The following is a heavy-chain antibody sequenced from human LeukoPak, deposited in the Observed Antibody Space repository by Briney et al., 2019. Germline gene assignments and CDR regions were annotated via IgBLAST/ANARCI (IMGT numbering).Heavy chain of an antibody. J-gene: IGHJ6*03. CDR1: GGSISSGSYY. D-gene: IGHD3-3*01. CDR3: TGVYYDFWSGPYYMDV. Sequence: PSETLSLTCTVSGGSISSGSYYWSWIRQPAGKGLGWIGRIYTSGSTNYNPSLKSRVTISVDTSKNQFSLKLSSVTAADTAVYYCTGVYYDFWSGPYYMDVWGKGTTVTVSS. V-gene: IGHV4-61*02. CDR2: IYTSGST.